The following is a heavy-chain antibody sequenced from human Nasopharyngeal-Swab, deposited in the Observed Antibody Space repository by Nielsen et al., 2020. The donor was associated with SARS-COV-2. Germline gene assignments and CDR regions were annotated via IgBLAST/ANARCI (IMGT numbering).Heavy chain of an antibody. CDR1: GYTFTGYY. V-gene: IGHV1-2*06. CDR3: ATFRPYSSGWYLDY. J-gene: IGHJ4*02. CDR2: INPNSGGT. D-gene: IGHD6-19*01. Sequence: ASVKVPCKASGYTFTGYYMHWVRQAPGQGLEWMGRINPNSGGTNYAQKFQGRVTMTRDTSISPAYMELSRLRSDDTAVYYCATFRPYSSGWYLDYWGQGTLVTVSS.